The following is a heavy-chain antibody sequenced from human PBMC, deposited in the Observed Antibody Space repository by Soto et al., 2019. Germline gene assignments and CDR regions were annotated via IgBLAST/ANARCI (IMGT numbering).Heavy chain of an antibody. V-gene: IGHV4-31*03. D-gene: IGHD3-10*01. Sequence: QVQLQESGPGLVKPSQTLSLTCTVSGGSISSGGYYWSWIRQHPGKGLEWIGYIYYSGSTYYNPSLKRRVTIPVDTSKNQFSLKLSSVTAADTAVYYCAREVTMVRGVIHTPYFDYWGQGTLVTVSS. CDR1: GGSISSGGYY. CDR2: IYYSGST. CDR3: AREVTMVRGVIHTPYFDY. J-gene: IGHJ4*02.